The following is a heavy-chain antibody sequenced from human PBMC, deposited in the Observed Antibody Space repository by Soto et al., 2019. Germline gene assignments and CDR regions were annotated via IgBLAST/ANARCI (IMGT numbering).Heavy chain of an antibody. CDR2: ISGSGDST. CDR1: GFSFSSYA. Sequence: EVQLLESGGGLVQPGGSLRLSCAASGFSFSSYAMNWVRQAPWKGLEWVSVISGSGDSTYYADSVKGRFTISRDNSKNTRYLQMISLRAEDTAVYYCARRSSGWYFDYWGHGTLVIVSS. V-gene: IGHV3-23*01. J-gene: IGHJ4*01. D-gene: IGHD6-19*01. CDR3: ARRSSGWYFDY.